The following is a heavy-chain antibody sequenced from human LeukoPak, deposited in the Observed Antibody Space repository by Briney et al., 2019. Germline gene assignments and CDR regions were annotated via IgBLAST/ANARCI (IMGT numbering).Heavy chain of an antibody. CDR1: GYTFTGYY. CDR2: INPNSGGT. Sequence: ASVKVSCKASGYTFTGYYMHWVRQAPGQGLEWMGWINPNSGGTNYAQKFQGRVTMTGDTSISTAYMELSRLRSDDTAVYYCARVVRGVIINPMGYWGQGTLVTVSS. V-gene: IGHV1-2*02. CDR3: ARVVRGVIINPMGY. J-gene: IGHJ4*02. D-gene: IGHD3-10*01.